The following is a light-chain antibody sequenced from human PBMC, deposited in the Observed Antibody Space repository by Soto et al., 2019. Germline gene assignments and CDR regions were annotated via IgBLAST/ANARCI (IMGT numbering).Light chain of an antibody. CDR1: QSVSRTY. V-gene: IGKV3-20*01. CDR2: ATS. Sequence: EIVLTQSPCTLSFSPLERSTLSCRASQSVSRTYLAWYQQKPVQAPRLLIYATSSRATGIPDRFSGSGSGTDFTLTISRLEPEDFAVYYCQQYGRSGTFGQGTKVDIK. CDR3: QQYGRSGT. J-gene: IGKJ1*01.